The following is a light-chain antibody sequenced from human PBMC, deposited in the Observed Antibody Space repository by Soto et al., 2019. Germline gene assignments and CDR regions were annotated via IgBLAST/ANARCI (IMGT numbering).Light chain of an antibody. J-gene: IGKJ1*01. CDR3: HQTYSIPPT. CDR1: QRISTY. Sequence: IRMTQSPSSLSASVGDRVTITCRASQRISTYLNWFQQRPGKAPRLLIYAASTLQTGVSSNFSGSASGTDFTLTITSLQPEDFATYFCHQTYSIPPTFGQGTKVDIK. CDR2: AAS. V-gene: IGKV1-39*01.